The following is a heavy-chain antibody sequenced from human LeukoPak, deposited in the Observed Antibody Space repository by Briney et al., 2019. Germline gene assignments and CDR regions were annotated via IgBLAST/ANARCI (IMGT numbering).Heavy chain of an antibody. CDR1: GFTFSNYW. D-gene: IGHD2-21*02. CDR3: ARDASLYCAGDTCYWAFDH. Sequence: HGGSLRLSCAASGFTFSNYWMSWVRQAPGKGPEWVANVKQDESKTYYVDSVKGRFTISRDNAKNSLLPQMNSLRAEDTAVYYCARDASLYCAGDTCYWAFDHWGQGTLVTISS. CDR2: VKQDESKT. J-gene: IGHJ4*02. V-gene: IGHV3-7*01.